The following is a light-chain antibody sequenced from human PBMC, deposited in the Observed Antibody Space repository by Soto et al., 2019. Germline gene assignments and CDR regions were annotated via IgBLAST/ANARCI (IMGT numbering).Light chain of an antibody. CDR3: LQHDSYPRT. V-gene: IGKV1-17*01. Sequence: DLPMTQSPSSLFASVGDRVTITCRASQGIRNNLGWYQQRPGEAPKRLIYGASSLQRGVPSRFSGSGSGTEFTLTISSLRPEDSATYSCLQHDSYPRTFGQGTKLEIK. CDR2: GAS. CDR1: QGIRNN. J-gene: IGKJ1*01.